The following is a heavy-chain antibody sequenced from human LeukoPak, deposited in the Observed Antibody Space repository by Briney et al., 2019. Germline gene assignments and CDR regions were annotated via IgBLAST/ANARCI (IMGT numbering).Heavy chain of an antibody. V-gene: IGHV5-51*01. CDR1: GYSFTSYW. D-gene: IGHD3-10*01. CDR2: IYPGDSDT. J-gene: IGHJ5*02. CDR3: ARLRFSYPDPFWFDP. Sequence: GESLKISCKGSGYSFTSYWIGWVRQMPGKGLEWMGIIYPGDSDTRYSPSFQGQVTISADKSISTAYLQWSSLKASDTAMYYCARLRFSYPDPFWFDPWGQGTLVTVSS.